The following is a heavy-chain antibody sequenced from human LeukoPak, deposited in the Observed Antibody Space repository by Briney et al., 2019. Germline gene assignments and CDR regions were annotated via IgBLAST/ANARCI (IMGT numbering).Heavy chain of an antibody. J-gene: IGHJ4*02. V-gene: IGHV1-69*13. CDR1: GGTFSSYA. D-gene: IGHD3-3*01. Sequence: SVKVSCKASGGTFSSYAISWVRQAPGQGLEWMGGIIPIFGTANYAQKYQGRVTITADESTSTVYMELSSLRSEDTAVYYCATPRTYYDFWRGYPPFDYWGQGTLVTVSS. CDR2: IIPIFGTA. CDR3: ATPRTYYDFWRGYPPFDY.